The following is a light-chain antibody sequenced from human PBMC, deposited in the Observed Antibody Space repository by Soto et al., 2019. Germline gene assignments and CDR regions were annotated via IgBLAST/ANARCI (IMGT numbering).Light chain of an antibody. Sequence: QSALTQPASVSGSTGQSITISCTGTSSDVGGYNYVSWYQQHPGKARKLMIYDVSNRPSGVSNRFSGSKSGNTASLTISGLQAEDEADYYCSSYTSSSTRVFGTGTKLTVL. CDR2: DVS. CDR1: SSDVGGYNY. V-gene: IGLV2-14*01. CDR3: SSYTSSSTRV. J-gene: IGLJ1*01.